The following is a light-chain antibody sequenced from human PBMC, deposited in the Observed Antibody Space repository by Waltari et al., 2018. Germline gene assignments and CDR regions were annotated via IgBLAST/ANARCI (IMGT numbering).Light chain of an antibody. J-gene: IGKJ2*01. CDR3: QQTYSTPPYN. CDR2: AAS. CDR1: QGISSY. Sequence: DIQLTQSPSFLSASVGDRVTITCRASQGISSYLAWYQQKPGKAPKLLIYAASTLQSGVPSRFSGSGSGTDFTLTISSLQPEDFATYYCQQTYSTPPYNFGQGTKLEIK. V-gene: IGKV1-39*01.